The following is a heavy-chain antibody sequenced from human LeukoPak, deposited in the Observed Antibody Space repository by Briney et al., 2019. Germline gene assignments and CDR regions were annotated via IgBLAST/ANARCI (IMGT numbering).Heavy chain of an antibody. Sequence: ASVKVSCKASGGTFSSYAISWVRQAPGQGLEWMGWISAYNGNTNYAQKLQGRVTMTTDTSTSTAYMELRSLRSDDTAVYYCARDPGSYYPNNDAFDIWGQGTMVTVSS. J-gene: IGHJ3*02. D-gene: IGHD3-10*01. CDR3: ARDPGSYYPNNDAFDI. CDR1: GGTFSSYA. V-gene: IGHV1-18*01. CDR2: ISAYNGNT.